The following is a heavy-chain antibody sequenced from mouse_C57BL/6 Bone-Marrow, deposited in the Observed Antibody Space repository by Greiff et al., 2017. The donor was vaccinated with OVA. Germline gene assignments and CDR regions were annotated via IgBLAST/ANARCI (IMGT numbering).Heavy chain of an antibody. CDR3: ARSNYDYYAMDY. J-gene: IGHJ4*01. D-gene: IGHD2-5*01. CDR1: GYTFTSYW. V-gene: IGHV1-69*01. Sequence: VQLQQPGAELVMPGASVKLSCKASGYTFTSYWMHWVKQRPGQGLAWIGEIDPSDSYTNYTQKFKGKSTLTVDKSSSTAYMQLSSLTSEDSAVYDCARSNYDYYAMDYWGQGTSVTVSS. CDR2: IDPSDSYT.